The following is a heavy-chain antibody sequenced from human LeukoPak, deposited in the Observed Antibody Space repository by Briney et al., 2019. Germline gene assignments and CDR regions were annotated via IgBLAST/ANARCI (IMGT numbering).Heavy chain of an antibody. D-gene: IGHD5-24*01. CDR3: TRVGYIDEGIDY. CDR2: IWYDGSNE. J-gene: IGHJ4*02. Sequence: PGGSLRLSCAASGFTFSSYGMHWVRQAPGKGLECVAVIWYDGSNEYYADSVKGRFTISRDNAKNSLYLQMNSLRAEDTAIYYCTRVGYIDEGIDYWGQGTLVTVSS. CDR1: GFTFSSYG. V-gene: IGHV3-33*03.